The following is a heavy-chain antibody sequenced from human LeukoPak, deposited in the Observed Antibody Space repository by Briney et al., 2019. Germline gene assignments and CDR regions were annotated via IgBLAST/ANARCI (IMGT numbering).Heavy chain of an antibody. Sequence: SETLSLTCTVSGGSISSYYWSWIRQPAGKGLEWIGHIYTSGSTNYTPSLKSRFTMSVDTSKNQFSLKLSSVTAADTAVYYCARGRGYGLYYYYYGMDVWGQGTTVTVSS. D-gene: IGHD5-18*01. J-gene: IGHJ6*02. CDR1: GGSISSYY. CDR3: ARGRGYGLYYYYYGMDV. CDR2: IYTSGST. V-gene: IGHV4-4*07.